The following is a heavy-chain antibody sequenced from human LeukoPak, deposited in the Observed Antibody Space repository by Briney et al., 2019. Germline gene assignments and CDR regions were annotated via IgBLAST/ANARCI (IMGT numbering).Heavy chain of an antibody. CDR1: GGSISSYY. V-gene: IGHV4-59*01. D-gene: IGHD2-15*01. CDR3: ARGYCSGGSCYGP. CDR2: TYYSGST. J-gene: IGHJ5*02. Sequence: SETLSLTCTVSGGSISSYYWSWIRQPPGKGLEWIGYTYYSGSTNYNPSLKSRVTISVDTSKNQFSLKLSSVTAADTAVYYCARGYCSGGSCYGPWGQGTLVTVSS.